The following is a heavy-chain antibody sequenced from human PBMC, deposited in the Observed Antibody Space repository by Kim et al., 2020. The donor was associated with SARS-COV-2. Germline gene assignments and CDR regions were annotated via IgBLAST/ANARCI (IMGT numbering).Heavy chain of an antibody. CDR3: AKDHESSGWPTFDY. D-gene: IGHD3-22*01. Sequence: ADSVKGRFTVSRDNARNTRYLKMERLRAEDTALYYCAKDHESSGWPTFDYWGQGTQVTVSS. V-gene: IGHV3-33*06. J-gene: IGHJ4*02.